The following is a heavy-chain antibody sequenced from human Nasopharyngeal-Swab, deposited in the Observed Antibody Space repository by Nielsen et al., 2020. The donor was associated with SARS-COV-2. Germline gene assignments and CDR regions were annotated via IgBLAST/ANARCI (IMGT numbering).Heavy chain of an antibody. D-gene: IGHD3-22*01. CDR3: AKAITDSGYYLPFDY. J-gene: IGHJ4*02. V-gene: IGHV3-23*01. CDR2: MNAYGDT. CDR1: GFTFRTNT. Sequence: GESLKISCVASGFTFRTNTMSWVRQAPGTGLELVSAMNAYGDTNYAESVKGRFTVSRDNSKNTLYLQMNSLRAEDTAVYYCAKAITDSGYYLPFDYWGQGALVTVSS.